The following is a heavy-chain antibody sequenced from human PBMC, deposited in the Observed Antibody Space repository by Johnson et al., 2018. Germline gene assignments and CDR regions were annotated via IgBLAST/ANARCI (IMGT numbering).Heavy chain of an antibody. J-gene: IGHJ3*02. Sequence: EVQLVESGGGLVQPGGSLRLSCAASGFTFSPYWMTWVRQAPGKGLEWVANINQDGSDKNYVAAVKGRFIISRDNAKNSLYLQMSSLRVEDTAVYYCARDFSPSYSGTSFDGFDIWGQGTMVTVSS. V-gene: IGHV3-7*01. CDR3: ARDFSPSYSGTSFDGFDI. D-gene: IGHD1-26*01. CDR2: INQDGSDK. CDR1: GFTFSPYW.